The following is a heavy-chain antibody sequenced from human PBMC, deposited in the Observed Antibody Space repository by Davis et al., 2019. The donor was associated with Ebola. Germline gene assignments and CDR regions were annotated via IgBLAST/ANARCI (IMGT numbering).Heavy chain of an antibody. CDR1: GFTFSSYA. V-gene: IGHV3-30-3*01. Sequence: GESLKISCAASGFTFSSYAMHWVRQAPGKGLEWVAVISYDGSNKYYADSVKGRFTISRDNSKNTLYLQMNSLRAEDTAVYYCARDLDIVATRVFDYWGQGTLVTVSS. CDR3: ARDLDIVATRVFDY. J-gene: IGHJ4*02. D-gene: IGHD5-12*01. CDR2: ISYDGSNK.